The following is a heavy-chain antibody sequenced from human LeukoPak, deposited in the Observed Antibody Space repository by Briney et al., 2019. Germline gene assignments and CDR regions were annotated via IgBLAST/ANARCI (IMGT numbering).Heavy chain of an antibody. V-gene: IGHV3-7*03. J-gene: IGHJ6*02. Sequence: GGSLRLSCAASGFTFSSYWMSWARQAPGKGLEWVASINHNGNVNYYVDSVKGRFTISRDNAKNSLYLQMSNLRAEDTAVYFCARGGGLDVWGQGATVTVSS. CDR3: ARGGGLDV. CDR2: INHNGNVN. D-gene: IGHD3-16*01. CDR1: GFTFSSYW.